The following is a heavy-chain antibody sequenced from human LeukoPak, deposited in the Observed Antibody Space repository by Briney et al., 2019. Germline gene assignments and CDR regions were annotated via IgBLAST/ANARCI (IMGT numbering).Heavy chain of an antibody. CDR3: ARVDYYDSSGPGCDY. V-gene: IGHV1-2*06. J-gene: IGHJ4*02. CDR1: GYTFTRYY. Sequence: ASVKVSCKASGYTFTRYYMHWVRQAPGQGLEWVGRINPNSGGTNYAQKFQSRVTMTRDTSISTAYMELSRLRSDDTAVYYCARVDYYDSSGPGCDYWGQGTLVTVSS. CDR2: INPNSGGT. D-gene: IGHD3-22*01.